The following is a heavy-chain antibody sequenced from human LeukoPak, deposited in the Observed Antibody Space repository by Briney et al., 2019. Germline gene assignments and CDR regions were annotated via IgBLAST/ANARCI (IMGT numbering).Heavy chain of an antibody. D-gene: IGHD5-18*01. CDR3: ARELLTWIPSYGMDV. CDR2: ISSSGSTI. Sequence: GGSLRLSCAASGFTVSSNYMSWVRQSPGKGLEWVSYISSSGSTIYYADSVKGRFTISRDNAKNSLYLQMNSLRAEDTAVYYCARELLTWIPSYGMDVWGQGTTVTVSS. V-gene: IGHV3-11*01. J-gene: IGHJ6*02. CDR1: GFTVSSNY.